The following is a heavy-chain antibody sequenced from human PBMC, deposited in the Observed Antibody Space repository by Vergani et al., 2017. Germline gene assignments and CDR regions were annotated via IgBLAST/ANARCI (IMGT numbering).Heavy chain of an antibody. CDR3: ARLGHSGDFDY. D-gene: IGHD2-21*01. V-gene: IGHV4-4*09. CDR2: IYTSGST. J-gene: IGHJ4*02. CDR1: GGSISSYY. Sequence: QVQLQESGPGLVKTSETLSLTCTVSGGSISSYYWSWIRQPPGKGLEWIGYIYTSGSTNYNPSLKSRVTISVDTSKNQFSLKLSSVTAADTAVYYCARLGHSGDFDYWGQGTLVTVSS.